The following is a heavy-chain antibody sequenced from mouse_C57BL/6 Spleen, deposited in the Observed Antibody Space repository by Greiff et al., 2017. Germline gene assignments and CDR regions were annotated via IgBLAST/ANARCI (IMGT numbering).Heavy chain of an antibody. V-gene: IGHV1-69*01. CDR1: GYTFTSYW. D-gene: IGHD4-1*01. CDR3: ARLTGKGWFAY. J-gene: IGHJ3*01. CDR2: IDPSDSYT. Sequence: VQLQQPGAELVMPGASVKLSCKASGYTFTSYWMHWVKQRPGQGLEWIGEIDPSDSYTNYNQKFKGKSTLTVDKSSSTAYMQLSSLTSEDSAVYYCARLTGKGWFAYWGQGTLVTVSA.